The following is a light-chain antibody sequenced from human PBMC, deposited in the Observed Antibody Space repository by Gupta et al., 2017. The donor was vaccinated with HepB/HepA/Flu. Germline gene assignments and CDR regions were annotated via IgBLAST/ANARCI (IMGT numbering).Light chain of an antibody. V-gene: IGKV3-11*01. CDR3: QQRSNGPPSLT. CDR2: DAS. J-gene: IGKJ4*01. Sequence: DIVLTQSPATLSLSPGERATLSCRASQSVSSYLAWYQQKPGQAPRLLIYDASNRATGIPARFSGSASGTDFTLTISSLEPDDFAVYYCQQRSNGPPSLTFGGGTKVEIK. CDR1: QSVSSY.